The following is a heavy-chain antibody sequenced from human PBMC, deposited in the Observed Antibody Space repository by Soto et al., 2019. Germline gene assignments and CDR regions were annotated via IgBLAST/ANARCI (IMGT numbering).Heavy chain of an antibody. CDR1: GFTFSSYA. Sequence: PGGSLRLSCAASGFTFSSYAINWVRQAPGKGLEWVSSITGSSSYIYYADSVKGRFTISRDNAKNSLYLQMNSLRADDTAVYYCARLVGGSSSSYYFDYWGQGTLVTVSS. V-gene: IGHV3-21*01. D-gene: IGHD6-6*01. CDR2: ITGSSSYI. CDR3: ARLVGGSSSSYYFDY. J-gene: IGHJ4*02.